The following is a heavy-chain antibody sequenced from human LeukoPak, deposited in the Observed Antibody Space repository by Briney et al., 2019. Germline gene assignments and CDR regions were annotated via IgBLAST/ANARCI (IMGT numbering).Heavy chain of an antibody. J-gene: IGHJ6*03. CDR2: IKPNSGGT. Sequence: ASVKVSCKPSGYTLTGYYMHWVRPAPGQGLEWMGWIKPNSGGTNYAQKFQGRVTMTRDTSISTAYMELSRLRSDDTAVYYCARGPSGAYYYYYMDVWGKGTTVTVSS. D-gene: IGHD2-15*01. CDR1: GYTLTGYY. CDR3: ARGPSGAYYYYYMDV. V-gene: IGHV1-2*02.